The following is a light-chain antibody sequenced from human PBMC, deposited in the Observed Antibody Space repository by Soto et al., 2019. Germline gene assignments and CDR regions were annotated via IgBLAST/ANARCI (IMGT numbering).Light chain of an antibody. V-gene: IGKV3-15*01. CDR2: GAS. CDR3: QHYYDWPPYT. CDR1: HYVSTN. J-gene: IGKJ2*01. Sequence: ETMVTQSPVTLSVSPGENVTISCRTSHYVSTNFAWFQHKPGQSPRLLIYGASRRATGIPDRFRGSVSGRDYRVFILTISSLQSEDSAVYYCQHYYDWPPYTFGQGNKLASK.